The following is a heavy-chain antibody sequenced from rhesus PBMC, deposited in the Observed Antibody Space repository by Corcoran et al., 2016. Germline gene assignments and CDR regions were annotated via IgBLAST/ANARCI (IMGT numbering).Heavy chain of an antibody. J-gene: IGHJ4*01. Sequence: QVQLVQSGAEVKKPGTSVKPPCKASGYTFTSSYIHGVRQAPGKVLVWMGWINPSNGNTGYAQKFQGRVTMTRDTSTSTAYMELNSLRSEDTAVYYCARSWGDRFDYWGQGVLVTVSS. CDR3: ARSWGDRFDY. CDR2: INPSNGNT. CDR1: GYTFTSSY. D-gene: IGHD3-34*01. V-gene: IGHV1-200*01.